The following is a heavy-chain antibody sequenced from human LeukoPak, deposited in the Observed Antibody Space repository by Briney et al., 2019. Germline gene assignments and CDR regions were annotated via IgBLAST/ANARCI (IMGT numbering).Heavy chain of an antibody. D-gene: IGHD3-9*01. J-gene: IGHJ4*02. CDR2: IKQDGSEK. V-gene: IGHV3-7*01. CDR1: GFTFSSYW. CDR3: AKGYDILTLIY. Sequence: GGSLRLSCAASGFTFSSYWMSWVRQAPGKGLEWVANIKQDGSEKYYVDSVKGRFTISRDNAKNSLYLQMNSLRAEDTAVYYCAKGYDILTLIYWGQGTLVTVSS.